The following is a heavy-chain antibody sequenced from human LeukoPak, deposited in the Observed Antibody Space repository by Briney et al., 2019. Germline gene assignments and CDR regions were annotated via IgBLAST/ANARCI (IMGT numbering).Heavy chain of an antibody. J-gene: IGHJ4*02. CDR2: ISAYNGNT. V-gene: IGHV1-18*01. Sequence: ASVKVSCKASGYTFTSYGISWVRQAPGQGLEWMGWISAYNGNTNYAQKLQGRVTMTTDTSTSTAYMELRSLRSDDTAVYYCATDRYSSGWYLFDYWGQGTLVTVSS. CDR3: ATDRYSSGWYLFDY. CDR1: GYTFTSYG. D-gene: IGHD6-19*01.